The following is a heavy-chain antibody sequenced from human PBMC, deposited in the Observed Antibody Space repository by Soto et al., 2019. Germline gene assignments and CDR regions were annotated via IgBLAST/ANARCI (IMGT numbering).Heavy chain of an antibody. CDR2: IIPIFGTA. D-gene: IGHD3-3*01. CDR3: ASFPRAFWSGSPKGDYYYGMDV. J-gene: IGHJ6*02. CDR1: GGTFSSYA. V-gene: IGHV1-69*12. Sequence: QVQLVQSGAEVKKPGSSVKVSCKASGGTFSSYAISWVRQAPGQGLEWMGGIIPIFGTANYAQKFQGRVTIAADESTSKAYMELSSLRSEDTAVYYCASFPRAFWSGSPKGDYYYGMDVWGQGTTVTVSS.